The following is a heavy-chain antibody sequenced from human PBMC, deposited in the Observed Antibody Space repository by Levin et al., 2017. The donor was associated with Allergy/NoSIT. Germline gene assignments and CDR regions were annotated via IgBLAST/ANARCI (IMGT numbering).Heavy chain of an antibody. J-gene: IGHJ3*02. D-gene: IGHD6-19*01. CDR3: AGQDRYSSTPIPRGAFDI. CDR2: MYYGGTT. Sequence: SETLSLICNVSGGSISSRSHYWAWIRQPPGKGLEWIGTMYYGGTTYYNPSLKSRLTMSVDTSNNHLSLSLTSVTAADTALSFCAGQDRYSSTPIPRGAFDIWGQGTMVTVSS. CDR1: GGSISSRSHY. V-gene: IGHV4-39*01.